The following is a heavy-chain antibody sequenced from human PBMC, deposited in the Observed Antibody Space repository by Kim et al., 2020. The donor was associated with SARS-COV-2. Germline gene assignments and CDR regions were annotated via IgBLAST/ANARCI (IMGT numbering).Heavy chain of an antibody. V-gene: IGHV3-74*01. Sequence: YADSVKGRFTISRESGKNTLYLQMNSLRAEDTAVLYCERLQFASGWYHFDYGGQGTLVTVST. J-gene: IGHJ4*02. CDR3: ERLQFASGWYHFDY. D-gene: IGHD6-19*01.